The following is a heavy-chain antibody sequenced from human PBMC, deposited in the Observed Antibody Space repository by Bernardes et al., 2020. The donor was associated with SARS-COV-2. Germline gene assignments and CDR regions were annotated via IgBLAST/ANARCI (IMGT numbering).Heavy chain of an antibody. J-gene: IGHJ6*02. CDR2: LNDSGST. CDR1: GGSFSGSY. CDR3: ARRDNYYYYGMDV. V-gene: IGHV4-34*01. Sequence: SETLSLTCAVYGGSFSGSYWSWIRQDPGPGLAWIGELNDSGSTHYNPSLKSRVTMSLDTSKNQFSLELSSVTAADTTVYYCARRDNYYYYGMDVWGQGTTVSVSS.